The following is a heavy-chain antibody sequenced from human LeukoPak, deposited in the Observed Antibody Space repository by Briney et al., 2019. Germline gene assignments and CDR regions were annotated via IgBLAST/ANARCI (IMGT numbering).Heavy chain of an antibody. CDR3: AKVRYSSSWYTPSPPDY. CDR2: ISYDGSNK. Sequence: GGSLRLSCAASGFTFSSYGMHWVRQAPGKGLEWVAVISYDGSNKYYADSVKGRFTISRDNSKNTLYLQMNSLRAEDTAVYYCAKVRYSSSWYTPSPPDYWGQGTLVAVSS. J-gene: IGHJ4*02. V-gene: IGHV3-30*18. D-gene: IGHD6-13*01. CDR1: GFTFSSYG.